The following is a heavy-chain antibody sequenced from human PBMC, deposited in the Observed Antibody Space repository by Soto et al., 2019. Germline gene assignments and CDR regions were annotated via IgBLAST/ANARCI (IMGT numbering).Heavy chain of an antibody. CDR2: ISGSGGST. J-gene: IGHJ4*02. V-gene: IGHV3-23*01. D-gene: IGHD6-13*01. CDR1: RFTFSSYA. Sequence: EVQLLESGGGLVQPGGSLRLSCAASRFTFSSYAMSWVRQAPGKGLEWVPAISGSGGSTYYAESLKGRFNISRDNSKNALYLQMNSLRAEDTAVYYCAKRASNIAAAGTWDYYFYYWGQGTLVTVSS. CDR3: AKRASNIAAAGTWDYYFYY.